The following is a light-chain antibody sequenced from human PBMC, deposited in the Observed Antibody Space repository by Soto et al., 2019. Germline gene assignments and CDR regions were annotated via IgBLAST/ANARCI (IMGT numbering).Light chain of an antibody. CDR2: RSD. J-gene: IGLJ2*01. CDR1: SSNIEINH. V-gene: IGLV1-47*01. Sequence: QSVLTQPPSTSGTPGQRVSISCSGSSSNIEINHVSWYQQLPGTAPSLLIYRSDQRPSGVPDRFSASKSGTSASLAVSGLQSGDEAVYYCAAWDDTLNAQLFGGGTQLTVL. CDR3: AAWDDTLNAQL.